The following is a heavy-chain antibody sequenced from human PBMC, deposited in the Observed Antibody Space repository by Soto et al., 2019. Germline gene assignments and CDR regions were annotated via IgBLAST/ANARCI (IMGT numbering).Heavy chain of an antibody. V-gene: IGHV4-30-4*01. CDR2: IHSSGSI. D-gene: IGHD3-22*01. Sequence: PSETLSLTCTVSGGSICSDDYYWSWIRQAPGRGLEWIGYIHSSGSIYYNPSLKSRATMSIDTAGNQFSLKVSSVTVADTVVYYCARDLDGLHDDTSGPFPRPGWGQGTLVTVSS. J-gene: IGHJ1*01. CDR3: ARDLDGLHDDTSGPFPRPG. CDR1: GGSICSDDYY.